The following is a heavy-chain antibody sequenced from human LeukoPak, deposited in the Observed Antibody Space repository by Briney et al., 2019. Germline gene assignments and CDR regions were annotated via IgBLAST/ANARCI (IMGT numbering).Heavy chain of an antibody. V-gene: IGHV3-64*01. CDR3: ARDSRRGRDYDFWSGQGRRDFDI. Sequence: GGSLRLSCAASGFTFSSYAMHWVRQAPGKGLEYVSAISSNGGSTYHANSVKGRFTISRDNSKNTLYLQMGSLRAEDMAVYYCARDSRRGRDYDFWSGQGRRDFDIWGQGTMVTVSS. J-gene: IGHJ3*02. D-gene: IGHD3-3*01. CDR1: GFTFSSYA. CDR2: ISSNGGST.